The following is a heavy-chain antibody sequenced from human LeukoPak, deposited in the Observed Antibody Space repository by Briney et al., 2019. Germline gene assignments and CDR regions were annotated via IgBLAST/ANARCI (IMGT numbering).Heavy chain of an antibody. Sequence: GGSLRLSCAASGFTFSNYWMSWVRQAPGKGLQWVANIKQDGSERYHLDSLKGRFIMSRDNAKNSLYLQMNSLRAEDTAVYYCARDQSSAIAAAGSIGYYYYMDVWGKGTTVTVSS. CDR3: ARDQSSAIAAAGSIGYYYYMDV. CDR1: GFTFSNYW. CDR2: IKQDGSER. J-gene: IGHJ6*03. V-gene: IGHV3-7*01. D-gene: IGHD6-13*01.